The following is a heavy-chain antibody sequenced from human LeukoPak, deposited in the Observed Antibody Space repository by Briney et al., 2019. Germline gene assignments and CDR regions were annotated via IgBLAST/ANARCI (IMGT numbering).Heavy chain of an antibody. CDR1: GFTFSSYS. V-gene: IGHV3-48*01. Sequence: PGGSLRLSXAAPGFTFSSYSMNWVRQAPGKGLEWVSYIGSSSSTIYYADSVKGRFTISRDNAKNSLYLQMNSLRAEDTAVYYCARVFYYYDSSGYYYEVFDYWGQGTLVTVSS. CDR2: IGSSSSTI. D-gene: IGHD3-22*01. CDR3: ARVFYYYDSSGYYYEVFDY. J-gene: IGHJ4*02.